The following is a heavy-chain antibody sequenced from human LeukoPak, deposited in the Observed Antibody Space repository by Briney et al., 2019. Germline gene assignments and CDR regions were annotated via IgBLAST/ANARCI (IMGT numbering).Heavy chain of an antibody. CDR1: GFTFDDHA. V-gene: IGHV3-9*01. D-gene: IGHD3-22*01. CDR2: ISWNSGSI. Sequence: PGRSLRLSCAASGFTFDDHAMHWVRQAPGKGLEWVSGISWNSGSIGYADSVKGRFTISRDNAKNSLYLQMNSPRAEDTALYYCAKDMRGSGGSGYFDYWGQGTLVTVSS. J-gene: IGHJ4*02. CDR3: AKDMRGSGGSGYFDY.